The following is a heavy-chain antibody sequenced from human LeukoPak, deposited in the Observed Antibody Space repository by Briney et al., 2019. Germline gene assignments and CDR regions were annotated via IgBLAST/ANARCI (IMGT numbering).Heavy chain of an antibody. CDR1: GYTFTGYY. Sequence: GASVKVSCKASGYTFTGYYMHWVRQAPGQGLEWMGWINPNSGGTNYAQKFQGRVTMTRDTSISTAYMELSRLRSDDTAVYYCARVPTRSGGWFDPWGQGTLVTVSS. CDR3: ARVPTRSGGWFDP. V-gene: IGHV1-2*02. J-gene: IGHJ5*02. CDR2: INPNSGGT. D-gene: IGHD6-25*01.